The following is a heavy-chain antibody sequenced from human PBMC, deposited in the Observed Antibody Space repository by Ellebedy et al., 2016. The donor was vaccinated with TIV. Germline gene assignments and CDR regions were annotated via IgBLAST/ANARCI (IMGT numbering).Heavy chain of an antibody. Sequence: SETLSLTCTVSGGSISSSTYYWGWIRQPPGKGLEWIGESYHSGSTNYNPSLKSRVTISVDKSKNQFSLKLTSVTAADTAVYYCASNGYYSSDYWGQGSLVTVSS. J-gene: IGHJ4*02. D-gene: IGHD3-22*01. CDR2: SYHSGST. V-gene: IGHV4-39*07. CDR1: GGSISSSTYY. CDR3: ASNGYYSSDY.